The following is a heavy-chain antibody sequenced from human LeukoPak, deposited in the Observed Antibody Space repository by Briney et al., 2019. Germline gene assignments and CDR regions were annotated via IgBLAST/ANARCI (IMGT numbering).Heavy chain of an antibody. CDR1: GYTFTSYD. D-gene: IGHD2-2*02. CDR3: ARSYQLLYHWFDP. J-gene: IGHJ5*02. Sequence: ASVKVSCNASGYTFTSYDINWVRQATGQGLEWMGWMNPNSGNTGYAQKFQGRVTITRNTSISTAYMELSSLRSEDTAVYYCARSYQLLYHWFDPWGQGTLVTVSS. V-gene: IGHV1-8*03. CDR2: MNPNSGNT.